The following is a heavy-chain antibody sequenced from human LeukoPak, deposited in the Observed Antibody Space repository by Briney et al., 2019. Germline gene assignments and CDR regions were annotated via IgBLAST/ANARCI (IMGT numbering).Heavy chain of an antibody. J-gene: IGHJ4*02. Sequence: GGSLRLSCAASGFTFSSYWMSWVRQAPGKGLEWVANIKQDGSEKYYVDSVKGRFTISRDNAKNLLYLQMSSLRAEDTAVYYCARDPSHGSLDYWGQGTLVTVSS. D-gene: IGHD1-26*01. CDR2: IKQDGSEK. V-gene: IGHV3-7*01. CDR3: ARDPSHGSLDY. CDR1: GFTFSSYW.